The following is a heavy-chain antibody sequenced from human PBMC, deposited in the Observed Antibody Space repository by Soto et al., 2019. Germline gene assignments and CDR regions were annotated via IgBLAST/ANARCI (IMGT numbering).Heavy chain of an antibody. CDR2: ISSSSRTT. J-gene: IGHJ6*02. Sequence: EVQLVESGGGLVRPGGSLRLSCAGSEFTFSNYGMNWVRQAPGKGLEWVSYISSSSRTTHFADSVKGRFTISRDNAKKLGYLHMTSVRAEATAVCYCARGRRGSTDDCSYGMDVGGLGTRVTVSS. D-gene: IGHD2-8*02. V-gene: IGHV3-48*01. CDR3: ARGRRGSTDDCSYGMDV. CDR1: EFTFSNYG.